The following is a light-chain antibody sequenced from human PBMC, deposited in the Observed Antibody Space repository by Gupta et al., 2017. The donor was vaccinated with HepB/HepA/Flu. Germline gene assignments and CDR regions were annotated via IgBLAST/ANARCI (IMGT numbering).Light chain of an antibody. CDR3: SSYTSSNTVV. CDR2: DVS. J-gene: IGLJ2*01. Sequence: QSALTQPASVSGSPGQPITISCTGTSSDVGGYNYVSWYQQHPGKAPKLMIYDVSNRPSGVSIRFSGSTSGNTASLTISGLQAEDEADYYCSSYTSSNTVVFGGGTTLTVL. CDR1: SSDVGGYNY. V-gene: IGLV2-14*03.